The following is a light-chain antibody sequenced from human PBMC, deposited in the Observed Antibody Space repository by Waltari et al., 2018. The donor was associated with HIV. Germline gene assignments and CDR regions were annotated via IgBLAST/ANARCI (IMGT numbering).Light chain of an antibody. CDR2: VVN. V-gene: IGLV2-8*01. CDR1: NSDIVNSEY. Sequence: QSALTQPPSASGSPGQSVTISFSGTNSDIVNSEYVPWYQQHPSKPPILIVSVVNKRPSGFPKRLSGSKSGNTASLTVSGLQAEDDADYYCSSSAGTNDFFVRFGGGTKLTVL. CDR3: SSSAGTNDFFVR. J-gene: IGLJ2*01.